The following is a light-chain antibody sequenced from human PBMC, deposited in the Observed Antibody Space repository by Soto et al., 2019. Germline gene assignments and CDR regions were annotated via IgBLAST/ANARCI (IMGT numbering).Light chain of an antibody. J-gene: IGKJ5*01. V-gene: IGKV3-20*01. CDR1: QSVRTN. CDR3: QQYGSSPIT. Sequence: EIVMTQSPATLSVSPGETVTLSCRASQSVRTNLAWYQHKPGQSPRLLIYGASKRATIFPARFSGSGSGTDFTLTISRLEPEDFAVYYCQQYGSSPITFGQGTRLEIK. CDR2: GAS.